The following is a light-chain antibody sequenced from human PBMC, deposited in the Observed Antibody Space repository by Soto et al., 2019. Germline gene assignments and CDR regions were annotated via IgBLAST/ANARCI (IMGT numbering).Light chain of an antibody. CDR3: QQYNNWPPWT. Sequence: EIVLTQSPGTLSFSPGGRATLSRRASQSVSSNLAWYQQKPGQAPRLLIYAASTRATGIPVRFSGSGSGTEFTLTISSLQSEDFAVYYCQQYNNWPPWTFGQGTKVDIK. J-gene: IGKJ1*01. CDR1: QSVSSN. CDR2: AAS. V-gene: IGKV3-15*01.